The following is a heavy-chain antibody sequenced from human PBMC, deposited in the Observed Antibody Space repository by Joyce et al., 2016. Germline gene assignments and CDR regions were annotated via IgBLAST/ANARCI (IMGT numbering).Heavy chain of an antibody. CDR1: SGSFSGYY. Sequence: QVQLQQWGAGLLKPSETLSLTCAVYSGSFSGYYWSWIRQPPGKGLEWIGEINHSGSTNSNPALKSRVTISVDTSKNHFSLKLTSVTSADTALYYCARRGSYYDSSGYYSVFDYWGQGTLVTVSS. J-gene: IGHJ4*02. CDR3: ARRGSYYDSSGYYSVFDY. D-gene: IGHD3-22*01. V-gene: IGHV4-34*01. CDR2: INHSGST.